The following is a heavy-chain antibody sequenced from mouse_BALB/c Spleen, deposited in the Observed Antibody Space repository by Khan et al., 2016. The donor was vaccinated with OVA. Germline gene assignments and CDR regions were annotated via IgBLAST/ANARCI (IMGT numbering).Heavy chain of an antibody. CDR3: TSSGYANPFAY. V-gene: IGHV1S81*02. CDR1: GYTFSSYY. J-gene: IGHJ3*01. CDR2: INPHNGGT. D-gene: IGHD2-10*02. Sequence: QVQLQQSGAELVKPGASVKLSCKASGYTFSSYYMYWVKQRPGQGLEWIGGINPHNGGTNFNEKFKTKATLTVDKSSSTAYMQLSSLTSEDSALYYGTSSGYANPFAYWGQGTLVNVSA.